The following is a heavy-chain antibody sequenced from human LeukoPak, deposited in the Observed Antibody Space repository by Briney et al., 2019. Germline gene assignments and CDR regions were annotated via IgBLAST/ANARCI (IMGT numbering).Heavy chain of an antibody. Sequence: SETLSLTCTVSGGSISSGSYYWSWIRQPAGKGLEWIGRIYTSGSTNYNPSLKSRVTISVDTSKNQVSLKLTSVTAADTAVYYCARLPVIVGAALEYYYYYMDVWGQGTTVTVSS. J-gene: IGHJ6*03. CDR1: GGSISSGSYY. CDR3: ARLPVIVGAALEYYYYYMDV. CDR2: IYTSGST. V-gene: IGHV4-61*02. D-gene: IGHD1-26*01.